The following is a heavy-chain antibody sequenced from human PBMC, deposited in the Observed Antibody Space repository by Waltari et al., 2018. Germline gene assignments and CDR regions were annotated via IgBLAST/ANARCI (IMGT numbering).Heavy chain of an antibody. D-gene: IGHD1-20*01. CDR3: ATPFYNWDDPLHS. V-gene: IGHV3-23*01. CDR1: GITFTHYA. J-gene: IGHJ4*02. CDR2: ITVGDDT. Sequence: EVQLLESVGDLVQPGGSLRLSCAASGITFTHYAINWVRLAPGTGLEWVSAITVGDDTYYTDSVKGRFTISRDTSKDTVHLQMNGLRADDTAVYYCATPFYNWDDPLHSWGQGTLVTVSS.